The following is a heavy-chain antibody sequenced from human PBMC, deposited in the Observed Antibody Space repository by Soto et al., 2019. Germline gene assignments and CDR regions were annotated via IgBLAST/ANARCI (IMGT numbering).Heavy chain of an antibody. D-gene: IGHD2-15*01. CDR1: GFTFNSYE. CDR3: AKDKGSPLVVGLFYYGMDV. CDR2: ISGSGGST. J-gene: IGHJ6*02. Sequence: GGSLRLSCAGSGFTFNSYEISWVRQAPGKGLERVSAISGSGGSTYYADSVKGRFTISRDNSKNTLYLQMNSLRAEDTAVYYCAKDKGSPLVVGLFYYGMDVWGQGTTVTVSS. V-gene: IGHV3-23*01.